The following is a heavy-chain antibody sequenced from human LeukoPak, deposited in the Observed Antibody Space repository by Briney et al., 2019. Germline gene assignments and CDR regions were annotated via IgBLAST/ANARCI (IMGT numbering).Heavy chain of an antibody. CDR1: GYTFTGYY. J-gene: IGHJ6*03. CDR2: INPNSGGT. Sequence: ASVKVSCKASGYTFTGYYMHWVRQAPGQGLEWMGWINPNSGGTNYAQRFQGRVTITADRSTSTAYMDLSSLRSDDTAVYYCARGPGILTGYYNVYYYMDVWGKGTTVTVSS. D-gene: IGHD3-9*01. V-gene: IGHV1-2*02. CDR3: ARGPGILTGYYNVYYYMDV.